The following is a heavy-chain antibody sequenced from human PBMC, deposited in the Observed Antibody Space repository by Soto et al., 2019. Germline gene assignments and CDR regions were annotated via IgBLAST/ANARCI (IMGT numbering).Heavy chain of an antibody. CDR2: IYYSGST. CDR1: GGSISSSSYY. V-gene: IGHV4-39*01. J-gene: IGHJ5*02. Sequence: PSETLSLTCTVSGGSISSSSYYWGWIRRPPGKGLEWIGSIYYSGSTYYNPSLKSRVTISVDTSKNQFSLKLSSVTAADTAVYYCAGSRITIFGVVINSWFDPWGQGTLVTVSS. D-gene: IGHD3-3*01. CDR3: AGSRITIFGVVINSWFDP.